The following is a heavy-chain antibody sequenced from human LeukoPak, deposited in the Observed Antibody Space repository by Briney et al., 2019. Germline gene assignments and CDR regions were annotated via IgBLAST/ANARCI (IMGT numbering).Heavy chain of an antibody. Sequence: GGSLRLSCAASGFTLSDYYMSWIRQAPGKGLEWLAYITSNGGSIYYADSLKGRFTISMDNPKNSLYLQMNSLRAEDTDVYYCARGPGYGACHWGQGTLVTVSS. CDR1: GFTLSDYY. CDR2: ITSNGGSI. J-gene: IGHJ4*02. D-gene: IGHD4/OR15-4a*01. CDR3: ARGPGYGACH. V-gene: IGHV3-11*04.